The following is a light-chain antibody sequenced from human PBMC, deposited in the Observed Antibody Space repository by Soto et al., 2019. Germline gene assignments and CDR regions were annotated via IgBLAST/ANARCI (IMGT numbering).Light chain of an antibody. V-gene: IGLV1-44*01. Sequence: QSVLTQPPSASGTPGQRGTISCSGSSSNIGRNTVHWYQQLPGTAPNVLIYTNDKRPSGVPDRFSGSKSGTSASLAISGLQSEDQADYYCAAWDDRLKGRVFGTGTKVTV. J-gene: IGLJ1*01. CDR1: SSNIGRNT. CDR3: AAWDDRLKGRV. CDR2: TND.